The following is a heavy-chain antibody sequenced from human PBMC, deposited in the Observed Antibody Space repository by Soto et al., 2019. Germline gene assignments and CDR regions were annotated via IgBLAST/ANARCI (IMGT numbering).Heavy chain of an antibody. V-gene: IGHV3-21*01. CDR2: ISSSSSYI. CDR3: ARVGGSGSYDFYYYYMDV. CDR1: GFTFSSCS. D-gene: IGHD3-10*01. Sequence: GGSLRLSCAASGFTFSSCSMNWVRQAPGKGLEWVSSISSSSSYIYYADSVKGRFTISRDNAKNSLYLQMNSLRAEDTAVYYCARVGGSGSYDFYYYYMDVWGKGTTVTVSS. J-gene: IGHJ6*03.